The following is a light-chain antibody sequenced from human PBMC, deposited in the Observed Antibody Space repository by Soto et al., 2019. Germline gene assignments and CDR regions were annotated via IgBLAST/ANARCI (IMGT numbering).Light chain of an antibody. CDR1: QSISSY. CDR3: QQSYSTLTWT. J-gene: IGKJ1*01. CDR2: AAF. Sequence: DIQMTQSPSSLSASVGDRVTITCRASQSISSYLNWYQQKPGKAPKLLIYAAFSLQSGVPSRFSGSGSGTDFTLTISSLQPEDFATYYCQQSYSTLTWTLGLGTKVDIK. V-gene: IGKV1-39*01.